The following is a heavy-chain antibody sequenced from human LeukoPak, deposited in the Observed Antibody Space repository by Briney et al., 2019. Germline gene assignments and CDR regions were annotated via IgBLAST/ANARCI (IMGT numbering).Heavy chain of an antibody. CDR1: GFTFSSYG. J-gene: IGHJ5*02. Sequence: GGSLRLSCAASGFTFSSYGMHWVRQAPGKGLEWVAFIRYDGSNKYYADSVKGRFTISRDNSKNTLYLQMNSLRAEDTAVYYCARDAVAGTYSWFDPWGQGTLVTVSS. CDR2: IRYDGSNK. D-gene: IGHD6-19*01. V-gene: IGHV3-30*02. CDR3: ARDAVAGTYSWFDP.